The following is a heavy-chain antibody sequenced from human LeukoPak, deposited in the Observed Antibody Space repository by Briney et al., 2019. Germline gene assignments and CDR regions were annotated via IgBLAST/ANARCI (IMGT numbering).Heavy chain of an antibody. CDR2: IIHIFGTA. J-gene: IGHJ4*02. D-gene: IGHD2-2*01. CDR1: GGTFISYA. V-gene: IGHV1-69*06. Sequence: SVKVSCKASGGTFISYAISWVRQAPGQGLEWMGGIIHIFGTANYAQKFQGRVTITADKSTSTAYMELSSLRSEDTAVYYCARGGYCSSTSCYPYFDYWGQGTLVTVSS. CDR3: ARGGYCSSTSCYPYFDY.